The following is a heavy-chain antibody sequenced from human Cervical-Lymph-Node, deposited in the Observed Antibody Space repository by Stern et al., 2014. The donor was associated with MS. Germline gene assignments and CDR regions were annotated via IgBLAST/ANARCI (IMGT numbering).Heavy chain of an antibody. CDR1: GFTFSTYA. V-gene: IGHV3-30-3*01. D-gene: IGHD3-10*01. Sequence: VQLVQSGGGVVQTGRSLSLSCVASGFTFSTYAMHWVRQAPGKGLEWVAFVSYDGTQRTSTDSVKARFTISRDNSKNTLYLHMNSLRDEDTAVYFCARGGRGVGLEYWGQGALVTVSS. J-gene: IGHJ4*02. CDR2: VSYDGTQR. CDR3: ARGGRGVGLEY.